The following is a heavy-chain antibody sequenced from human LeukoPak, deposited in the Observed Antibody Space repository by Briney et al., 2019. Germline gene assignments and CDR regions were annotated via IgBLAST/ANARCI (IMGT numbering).Heavy chain of an antibody. D-gene: IGHD5-12*01. J-gene: IGHJ4*02. CDR2: IIPIFGTA. Sequence: SVKVSCKASGSTFSSYAISWVRQAPGQGLEWMGGIIPIFGTANYAQKFQGRVTITTDESTSTAYMELSSLRSEDTAVYYCASGGYSGYDYSDYWGQGTLVTVSS. CDR1: GSTFSSYA. CDR3: ASGGYSGYDYSDY. V-gene: IGHV1-69*05.